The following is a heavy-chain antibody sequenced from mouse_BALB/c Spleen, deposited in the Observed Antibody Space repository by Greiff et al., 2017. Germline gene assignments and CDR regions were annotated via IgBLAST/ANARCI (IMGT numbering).Heavy chain of an antibody. V-gene: IGHV5-9-4*01. CDR1: GFTFSSYA. J-gene: IGHJ3*01. Sequence: EVQVVESGGGLVKPGGSLKLSCAASGFTFSSYAMSWVRQSPEKRLEWVAEISSGGSYTYYPDTVTGRFTISRDNAKNTLYLEMSSLRSEDTAMYYCATLYYGNYGWFAYWGQGTLVTVSA. D-gene: IGHD2-1*01. CDR2: ISSGGSYT. CDR3: ATLYYGNYGWFAY.